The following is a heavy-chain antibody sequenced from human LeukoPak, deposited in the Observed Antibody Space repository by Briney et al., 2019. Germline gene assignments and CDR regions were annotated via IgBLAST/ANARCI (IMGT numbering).Heavy chain of an antibody. CDR1: GGSISSSSSY. V-gene: IGHV4-39*01. Sequence: SETLSLTCTVSGGSISSSSSYWSWIRQPPGKGLEWIGSIYYSGSTYYNPSLKSRVTISVDTSKNQFSLKLSSVTAADTAVYYCARLCRDGYLYYFDYWGQGTLVTVSS. J-gene: IGHJ4*02. D-gene: IGHD5-24*01. CDR3: ARLCRDGYLYYFDY. CDR2: IYYSGST.